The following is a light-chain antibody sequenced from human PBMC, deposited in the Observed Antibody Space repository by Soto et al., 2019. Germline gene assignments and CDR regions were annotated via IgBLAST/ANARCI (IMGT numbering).Light chain of an antibody. CDR3: QQYGSSPPIT. CDR1: QSVSSSY. Sequence: EIVLTQSPGTLSLSPGERATLSCRASQSVSSSYLAWYQQKPGQAPRLLIYGASSRATGIPDRFSGSGSVTDFTLTISRLEPEDVAVYYCQQYGSSPPITFGQGTRLEIK. V-gene: IGKV3-20*01. J-gene: IGKJ5*01. CDR2: GAS.